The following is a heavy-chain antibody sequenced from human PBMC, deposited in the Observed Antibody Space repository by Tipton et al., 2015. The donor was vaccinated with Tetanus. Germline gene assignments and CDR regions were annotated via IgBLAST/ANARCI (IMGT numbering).Heavy chain of an antibody. CDR3: ARGQTMVRGNDY. J-gene: IGHJ4*02. CDR1: GFTFSSYS. V-gene: IGHV3-21*01. Sequence: SLRLSCAASGFTFSSYSMNWVRQAPGKGLEWVSSISSSSYIYYADSVKGRFTISRDNAKNSLYLQMNSLRAEDTAVYYCARGQTMVRGNDYWGQGTLVTVSS. D-gene: IGHD3-10*01. CDR2: ISSSSYI.